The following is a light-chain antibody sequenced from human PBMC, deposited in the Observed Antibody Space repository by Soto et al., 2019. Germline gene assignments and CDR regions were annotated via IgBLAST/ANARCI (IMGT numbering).Light chain of an antibody. V-gene: IGKV3D-20*02. CDR2: DAS. Sequence: DIVVTQSPATLSLSPGDRATLSCRASQSVSSSHLAWYQQKTGQAPRLLIYDASNRATGIPDRFSGSGSGTDLNLTISRLEPEDFAVYYCQKRSNWPRTCGQGTKVDIK. CDR1: QSVSSSH. CDR3: QKRSNWPRT. J-gene: IGKJ1*01.